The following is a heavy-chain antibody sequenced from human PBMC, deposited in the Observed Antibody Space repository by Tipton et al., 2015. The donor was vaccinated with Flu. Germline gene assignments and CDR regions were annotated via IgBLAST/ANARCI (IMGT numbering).Heavy chain of an antibody. J-gene: IGHJ3*02. D-gene: IGHD1-26*01. CDR3: AREGVGNAFDT. Sequence: TLSLTCTVSGYSVTGGYYWGWIRQPPGKGLEYIGYMFHSGSTYYNPSLRSRVTISVDTSKNQFSLKLSSVTAADTAVYYCAREGVGNAFDTWGQGTMVTVSS. CDR1: GYSVTGGYY. CDR2: MFHSGST. V-gene: IGHV4-38-2*02.